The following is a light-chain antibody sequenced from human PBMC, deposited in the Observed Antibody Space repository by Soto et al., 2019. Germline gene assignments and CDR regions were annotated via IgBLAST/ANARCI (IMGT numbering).Light chain of an antibody. J-gene: IGLJ2*01. V-gene: IGLV1-40*01. CDR2: ANS. CDR3: CSYAGGYTHAV. Sequence: QSVLAQPPSVSGAPGQSVTISCTGSGANIGAGFEVHWYQQLPGRAPKLLIYANSDRPSGVPDRFFGSRSGTSASLAITRLQAEDEADYYCCSYAGGYTHAVFGGGTKLTVL. CDR1: GANIGAGFE.